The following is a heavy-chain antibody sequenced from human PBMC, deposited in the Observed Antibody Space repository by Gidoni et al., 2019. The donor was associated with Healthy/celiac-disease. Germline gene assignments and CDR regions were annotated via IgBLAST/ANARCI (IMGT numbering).Heavy chain of an antibody. V-gene: IGHV4-61*02. CDR2: IYSSGST. CDR1: GGSISSGSYY. D-gene: IGHD6-19*01. CDR3: ARSNSSGLRGGLTG. J-gene: IGHJ4*02. Sequence: QVQLQESGPGLVKPSQTLSLTCTVSGGSISSGSYYWSWTRQPAGKGLEWIGRIYSSGSTNYNPSLKSRVTMSLDTSKNQFSLKLSSVTAADTAVYYCARSNSSGLRGGLTGWGQGTLVTVSS.